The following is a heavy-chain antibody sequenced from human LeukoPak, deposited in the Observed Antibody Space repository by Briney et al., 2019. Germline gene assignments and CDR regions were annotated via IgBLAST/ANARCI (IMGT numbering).Heavy chain of an antibody. CDR3: ARFRAATTRFDY. D-gene: IGHD1/OR15-1a*01. Sequence: GGSLRLSCAASGFTFRNYAMYWVRQAPGRGLEWAAVVSFDGNTTFYSDSVKGRFAISRDNSKNTLYLEMNSPRPEDTAVYYCARFRAATTRFDYWGQGTLVTVSS. J-gene: IGHJ4*02. CDR1: GFTFRNYA. V-gene: IGHV3-30*09. CDR2: VSFDGNTT.